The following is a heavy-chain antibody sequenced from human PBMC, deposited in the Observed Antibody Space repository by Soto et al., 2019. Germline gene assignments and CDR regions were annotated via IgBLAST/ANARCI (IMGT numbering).Heavy chain of an antibody. D-gene: IGHD4-17*01. CDR3: ARVEAGGDLFDH. CDR1: GGSISTGGYY. J-gene: IGHJ4*02. Sequence: QVQLQESGPGLVKPSQTLSLTCTVSGGSISTGGYYWSWIRQHPGKGLDWIGYIYNTGSTYYNPSLKRRVAISIDTSKSQFSLKLSSVTAADTAVYYCARVEAGGDLFDHWGQGTLVTVSS. V-gene: IGHV4-31*03. CDR2: IYNTGST.